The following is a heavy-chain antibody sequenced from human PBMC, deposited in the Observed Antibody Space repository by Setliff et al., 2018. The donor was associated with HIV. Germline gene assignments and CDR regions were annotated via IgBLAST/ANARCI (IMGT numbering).Heavy chain of an antibody. J-gene: IGHJ4*02. D-gene: IGHD1-26*01. CDR1: GDSISSGSYY. CDR3: ARGRGSY. Sequence: SETLSLTCAVSGDSISSGSYYWSWIRQPAGEGLEWIGHIFTSGSTDYNPSLKSRVSISLDTSKNQFSLKLSSVTAADTAMYYCARGRGSYWGQGTLVTSPQ. V-gene: IGHV4-61*09. CDR2: IFTSGST.